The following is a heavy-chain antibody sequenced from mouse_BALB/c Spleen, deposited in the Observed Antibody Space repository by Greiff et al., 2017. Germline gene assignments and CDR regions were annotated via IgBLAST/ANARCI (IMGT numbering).Heavy chain of an antibody. D-gene: IGHD1-2*01. CDR3: ARSRHYGYGDLAY. J-gene: IGHJ3*01. V-gene: IGHV5-17*02. CDR1: GFTFSSFG. CDR2: ISSGSSTI. Sequence: EVKLVESGGGLVQPGGSRKLSCAASGFTFSSFGMHWVRQAPEKGLEWVAYISSGSSTIYYADTVKGRFTISRDNPKNTLFLQMTSLRSEDTAMYYCARSRHYGYGDLAYWGQGTLVTVSA.